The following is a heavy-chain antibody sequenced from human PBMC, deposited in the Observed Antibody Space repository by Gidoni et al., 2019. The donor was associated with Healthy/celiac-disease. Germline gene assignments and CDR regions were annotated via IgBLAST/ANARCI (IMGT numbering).Heavy chain of an antibody. CDR1: GYTFTSYD. D-gene: IGHD3-16*02. Sequence: QVQLVQSGAEVQKPGASVKVSCQASGYTFTSYDINWVRQATGQGLEWMGWMNPNSGNTGYAQKFQGRVTMTRNTSISTAYMELSSLRSEDTAVYYCARLNYDYVWGSYRFDYWGQGTLVTVSS. CDR2: MNPNSGNT. V-gene: IGHV1-8*01. CDR3: ARLNYDYVWGSYRFDY. J-gene: IGHJ4*02.